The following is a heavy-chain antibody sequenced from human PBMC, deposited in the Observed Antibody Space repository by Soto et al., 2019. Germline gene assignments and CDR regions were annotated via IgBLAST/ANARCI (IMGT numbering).Heavy chain of an antibody. D-gene: IGHD3-22*01. CDR2: INPSGGST. J-gene: IGHJ4*02. Sequence: ASVKVSCKASGYTFTSYAMHWVRQAPGQRLEWMGWINPSGGSTSYAQKFQGRVTMTRDTSTSTVYMELSSLRSEDTAVYYCALTKDSSGYYTLAALDYWGQGTLVTVS. V-gene: IGHV1-46*01. CDR1: GYTFTSYA. CDR3: ALTKDSSGYYTLAALDY.